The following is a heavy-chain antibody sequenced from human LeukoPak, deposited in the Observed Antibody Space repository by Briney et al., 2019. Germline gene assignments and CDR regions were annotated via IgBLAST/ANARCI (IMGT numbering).Heavy chain of an antibody. Sequence: GGSLRLSCAASGFTFSSYAMHWVRQAPGKGLEWVAVILLDESNKYYADSVKGRFTISRDNSKNTLYLQMNSLRAEDTAVYYCARGGGDFDWSNPIGLGYWGQGTLVTVSS. CDR1: GFTFSSYA. CDR2: ILLDESNK. CDR3: ARGGGDFDWSNPIGLGY. J-gene: IGHJ4*02. D-gene: IGHD3-9*01. V-gene: IGHV3-30-3*01.